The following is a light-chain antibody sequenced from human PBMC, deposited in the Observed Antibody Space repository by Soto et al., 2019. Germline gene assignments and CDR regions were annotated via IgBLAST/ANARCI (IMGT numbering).Light chain of an antibody. J-gene: IGLJ1*01. CDR2: EVS. CDR3: SSFTSITTYV. Sequence: QSALTQPASVSGSLGQSITISCTGTSSDVGAYNYVSWYQQQPGKAPKLMISEVSNRPSGASNRFSGSKSGNTASLIISGLQAEDEADYYCSSFTSITTYVFGPGTKLTVL. CDR1: SSDVGAYNY. V-gene: IGLV2-14*01.